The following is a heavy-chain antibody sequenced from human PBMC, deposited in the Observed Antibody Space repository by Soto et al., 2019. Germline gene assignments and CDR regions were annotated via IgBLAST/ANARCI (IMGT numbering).Heavy chain of an antibody. D-gene: IGHD5-12*01. J-gene: IGHJ6*02. Sequence: PGESLKISCKGSGYSFTSYWIGWVRQMPGKGLEWMGIIYPGDSDTRYSPSFRGQVTISADKSISTAYLQWSSLKASDTAMYYCARPRSGYDYRDGMDVWGQGTTVTVSS. CDR3: ARPRSGYDYRDGMDV. V-gene: IGHV5-51*01. CDR1: GYSFTSYW. CDR2: IYPGDSDT.